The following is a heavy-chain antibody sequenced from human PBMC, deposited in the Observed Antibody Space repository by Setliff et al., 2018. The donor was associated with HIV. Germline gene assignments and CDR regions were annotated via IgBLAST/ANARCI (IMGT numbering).Heavy chain of an antibody. CDR1: GGSIRSSSYY. CDR2: IYYNGNT. V-gene: IGHV4-39*01. D-gene: IGHD1-26*01. CDR3: ARHGRLSGSYGGGGDY. J-gene: IGHJ4*02. Sequence: PSETLSLTCTVSGGSIRSSSYYWGWIRQPPGKGLEWIGSIYYNGNTYYNPSLKSRVTISVDTSKNQFSLKLTSVTAADTAVYYCARHGRLSGSYGGGGDYWGQGTLVTVSS.